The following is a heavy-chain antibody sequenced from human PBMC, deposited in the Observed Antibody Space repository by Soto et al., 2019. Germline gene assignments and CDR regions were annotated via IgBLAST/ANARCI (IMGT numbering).Heavy chain of an antibody. D-gene: IGHD3-10*01. CDR1: GYSLSTDGVA. Sequence: QITLKESGPTLVKPTQTLTLTCTFSGYSLSTDGVAVGWIRQPPGKALEWLARIFWDDGKRYRPSLKSRLTIIKDTSKNQAVLTMSNMDPVDTGICYYAQSLYGSGSRRGYHFDSWGQGTLVTVSS. CDR2: IFWDDGK. CDR3: AQSLYGSGSRRGYHFDS. J-gene: IGHJ4*02. V-gene: IGHV2-5*02.